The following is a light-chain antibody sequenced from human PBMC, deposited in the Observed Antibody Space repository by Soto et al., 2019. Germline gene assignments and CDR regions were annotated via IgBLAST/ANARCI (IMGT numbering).Light chain of an antibody. CDR2: EVS. Sequence: QSALTQPPSASGSPGQSVTISCTGTSSDVGGYNYVSWYQQHPGNAPKLMIYEVSKRPSGVPDRFSGSKSCNTASLTVSGLQAEDEADYYGSAYAGSNNLGVFGGGTTLTVL. CDR1: SSDVGGYNY. CDR3: SAYAGSNNLGV. J-gene: IGLJ2*01. V-gene: IGLV2-8*01.